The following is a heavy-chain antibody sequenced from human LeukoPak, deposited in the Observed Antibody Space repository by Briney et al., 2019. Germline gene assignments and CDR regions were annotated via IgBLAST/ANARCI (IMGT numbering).Heavy chain of an antibody. D-gene: IGHD1-26*01. V-gene: IGHV3-23*01. Sequence: QTGGSLRLSCAASGFPFSGYSMAWVRQAPGRGLDWFSTVGGRGGDRTFYADSVKGRFTVSRDNSRGTVYLQMNNLGADDTAIYYCAKEGLLGGYFFDLWGQGAPVTVSS. CDR2: VGGRGGDRT. CDR1: GFPFSGYS. CDR3: AKEGLLGGYFFDL. J-gene: IGHJ4*02.